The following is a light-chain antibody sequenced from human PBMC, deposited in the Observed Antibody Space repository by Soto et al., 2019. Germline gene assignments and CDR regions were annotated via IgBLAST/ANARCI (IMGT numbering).Light chain of an antibody. Sequence: EIVLTQSPATLSLSPGERATLSCRASQSVGSSLAWYKQKPGQAPRLLIYDASTRATGIPARLSGSGSGTDFTLTISSLEPEDFAVYYCQHRTNCPLTFGGGTKVEIK. CDR1: QSVGSS. CDR3: QHRTNCPLT. CDR2: DAS. V-gene: IGKV3-11*01. J-gene: IGKJ4*01.